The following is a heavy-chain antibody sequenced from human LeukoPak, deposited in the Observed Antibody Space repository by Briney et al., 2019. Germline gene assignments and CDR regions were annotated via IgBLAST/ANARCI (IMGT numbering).Heavy chain of an antibody. J-gene: IGHJ3*02. CDR2: ISSSSSYI. CDR3: ARDRLIYGDYGDAFDI. Sequence: GGSLRLSCAASGFTFSRYSMNWVRQAPRKGLEWVSSISSSSSYIYYADSVKGRFTISRDNAKTSLYLQMNSLRAEDTAVYYCARDRLIYGDYGDAFDIWGQGTMVTVSS. D-gene: IGHD4-17*01. V-gene: IGHV3-21*01. CDR1: GFTFSRYS.